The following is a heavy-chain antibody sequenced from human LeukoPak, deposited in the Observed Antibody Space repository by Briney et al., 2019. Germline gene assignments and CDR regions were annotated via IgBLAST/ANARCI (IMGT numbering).Heavy chain of an antibody. Sequence: GASVKVSCKATGYIFSNYGISWVRQAPGHGLEWMGWISAYNGNTNYAQKLQGRVTMTTDTSTSTAYMELRSLRSDDTAVYYCARDGRRLGYCSSTSCYNGYWGQGTLVTVSS. V-gene: IGHV1-18*01. CDR3: ARDGRRLGYCSSTSCYNGY. D-gene: IGHD2-2*02. CDR2: ISAYNGNT. CDR1: GYIFSNYG. J-gene: IGHJ4*02.